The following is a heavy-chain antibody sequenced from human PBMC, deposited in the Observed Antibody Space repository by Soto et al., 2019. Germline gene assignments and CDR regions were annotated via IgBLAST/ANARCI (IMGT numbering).Heavy chain of an antibody. CDR1: GFSFRSYW. V-gene: IGHV3-74*01. CDR3: ARSSFPYYFDY. Sequence: GEFLRLSCAASGFSFRSYWMHWVRQGPGKGLVWVSHITSDGSITSYADSVEGRFTISRDNAKNTLYLQMSSLRAEDTAVYYCARSSFPYYFDYWGQGILVTVSS. CDR2: ITSDGSIT. J-gene: IGHJ4*02. D-gene: IGHD2-21*01.